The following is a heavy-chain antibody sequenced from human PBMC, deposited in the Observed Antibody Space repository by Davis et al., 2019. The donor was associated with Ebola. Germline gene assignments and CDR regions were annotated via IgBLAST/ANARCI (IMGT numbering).Heavy chain of an antibody. CDR2: INHSGST. Sequence: PSETLSLTCAVYGGSFSGYYWSWIRQPPGKGLEWIGEINHSGSTNYNPSLKSRVTISVDTSKNQFSLKLSCVTAADTAVYYCARDGVDTAMPRYYYMDVWGKGTTVTVSS. CDR1: GGSFSGYY. V-gene: IGHV4-34*01. D-gene: IGHD5-18*01. J-gene: IGHJ6*03. CDR3: ARDGVDTAMPRYYYMDV.